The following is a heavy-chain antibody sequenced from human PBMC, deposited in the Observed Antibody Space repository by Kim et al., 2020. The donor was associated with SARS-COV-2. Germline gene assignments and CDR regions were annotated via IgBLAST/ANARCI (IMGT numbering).Heavy chain of an antibody. CDR2: IYYSGST. V-gene: IGHV4-39*01. CDR1: GGSISSSSYY. J-gene: IGHJ4*02. CDR3: ARQGTAGY. Sequence: SETLSLTCTVSGGSISSSSYYWGWIRQPPGKGLAWIGSIYYSGSTYYNPSLKSRVTISVDTSKNQFSLKLSSVTAADTAVYYCARQGTAGYWGQGTLVT. D-gene: IGHD6-25*01.